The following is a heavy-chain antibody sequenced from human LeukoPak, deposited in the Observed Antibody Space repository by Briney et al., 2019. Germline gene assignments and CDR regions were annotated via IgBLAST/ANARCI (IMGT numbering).Heavy chain of an antibody. CDR2: ISWDGGGT. Sequence: GSLRLSCASSGFTFDDYTMHWVRQAPGKGLEWVSLISWDGGGTYYADSVKGRFTISRDNSKNSLYLQMNSLRTEDTAFYYCVKAPSYDFGHYDYLDYWGQGTLVTVSS. J-gene: IGHJ4*02. V-gene: IGHV3-43*01. CDR3: VKAPSYDFGHYDYLDY. CDR1: GFTFDDYT. D-gene: IGHD4-17*01.